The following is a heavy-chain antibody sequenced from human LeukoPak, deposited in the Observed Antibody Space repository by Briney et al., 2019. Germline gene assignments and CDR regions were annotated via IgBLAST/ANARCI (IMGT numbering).Heavy chain of an antibody. CDR3: ARHPYSSGFGLD. J-gene: IGHJ4*02. V-gene: IGHV4-34*01. CDR2: INHSGST. CDR1: GGSFSGYY. Sequence: SETLSLTCAVYGGSFSGYYWSWIRQPPGKGLEWIGEINHSGSTNYNPSLKSRVTISVDTSKNQFSLKLSSVTAADTAVYYCARHPYSSGFGLDWGQGTLVTVSP. D-gene: IGHD6-19*01.